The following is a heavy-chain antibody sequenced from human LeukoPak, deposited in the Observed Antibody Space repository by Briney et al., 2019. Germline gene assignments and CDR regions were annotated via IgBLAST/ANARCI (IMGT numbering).Heavy chain of an antibody. J-gene: IGHJ4*02. D-gene: IGHD3-10*01. CDR3: AREGYYGSGSPPSLYFDY. Sequence: GGSLRLSCAASGFTFRKYVIHLVRQAPGQGLEWGAVTSSDLNVKLYADSVKGRFTISRDNSRSTLYLQMNSLRPEDTAIYYCAREGYYGSGSPPSLYFDYWGQGTLVTVSS. CDR2: TSSDLNVK. V-gene: IGHV3-30-3*01. CDR1: GFTFRKYV.